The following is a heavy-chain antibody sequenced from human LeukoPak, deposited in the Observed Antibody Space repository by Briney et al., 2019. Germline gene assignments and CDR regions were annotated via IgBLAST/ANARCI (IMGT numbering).Heavy chain of an antibody. CDR1: GFTLGDYA. D-gene: IGHD6-13*01. Sequence: GGSLRLSCTASGFTLGDYAMSWVRQAPGKGGEGGGFIRSKAYGGTTEYAPSVNGRFTISTDDSTSIAYLQMNSLQTEDTAVYYCTTVAAAGTAPWGQGTLVTVSS. CDR3: TTVAAAGTAP. V-gene: IGHV3-49*04. CDR2: IRSKAYGGTT. J-gene: IGHJ5*02.